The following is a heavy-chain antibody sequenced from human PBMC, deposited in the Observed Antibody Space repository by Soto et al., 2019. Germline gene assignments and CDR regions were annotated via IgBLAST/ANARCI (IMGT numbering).Heavy chain of an antibody. J-gene: IGHJ6*03. CDR3: ARARGLYGSSSGYYYYYMDV. CDR2: IYYSGST. D-gene: IGHD6-6*01. Sequence: QVQLQESGPGLVKPSQTLSLTCTVSGGSISSGGYYWSWIRQHPGKGLEWIGYIYYSGSTYYNPSLNRRVTISVDTSKNQFSLKLSSVTAADTAVYYCARARGLYGSSSGYYYYYMDVWGKGTTVTVSS. CDR1: GGSISSGGYY. V-gene: IGHV4-31*03.